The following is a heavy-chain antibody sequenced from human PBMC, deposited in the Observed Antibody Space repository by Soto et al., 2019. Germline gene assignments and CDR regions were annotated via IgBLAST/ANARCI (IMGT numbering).Heavy chain of an antibody. D-gene: IGHD6-13*01. CDR1: GGSFSGYY. CDR2: INHSGSN. V-gene: IGHV4-34*01. Sequence: SETLSLTCAVYGGSFSGYYWSWLRQPAGTGLEWIGEINHSGSNNYNPSLKSRVTISVDTSKNQFSLKLSSVTAADTAVYYCVRGGSSWTYYYYYYGMDVWVQGNTV. J-gene: IGHJ6*02. CDR3: VRGGSSWTYYYYYYGMDV.